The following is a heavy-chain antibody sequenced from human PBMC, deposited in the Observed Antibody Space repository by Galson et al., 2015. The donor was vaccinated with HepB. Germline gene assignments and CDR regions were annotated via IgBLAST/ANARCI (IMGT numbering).Heavy chain of an antibody. CDR1: GFIFSDSA. CDR2: VRSKAHTYAT. D-gene: IGHD2-21*01. CDR3: TRLFSADNDAFDI. V-gene: IGHV3-73*01. Sequence: SLRLSCAASGFIFSDSAMHWVRQAPGKGLEWVGRVRSKAHTYATAYAASVKGRFIITRDDSKKMAYLQMESLKAEDTAVYYCTRLFSADNDAFDIWGQGTMVTVSS. J-gene: IGHJ3*02.